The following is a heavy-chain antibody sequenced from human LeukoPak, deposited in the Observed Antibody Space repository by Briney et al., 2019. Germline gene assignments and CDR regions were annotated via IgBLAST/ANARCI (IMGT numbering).Heavy chain of an antibody. J-gene: IGHJ5*02. D-gene: IGHD6-13*01. CDR1: GFTFSSSW. CDR3: AGDRCWYHAGS. CDR2: IKEDGSAK. Sequence: GGSLTLSCAASGFTFSSSWLGRARQAPGKGLEWVANIKEDGSAKHYAVSVQGRFTISRDNAKNSLSLRMNSLRAEDMGVYYCAGDRCWYHAGSWGGRTLVTVSS. V-gene: IGHV3-7*01.